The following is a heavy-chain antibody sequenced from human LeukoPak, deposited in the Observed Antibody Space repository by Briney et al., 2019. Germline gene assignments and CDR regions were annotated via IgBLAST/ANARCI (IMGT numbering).Heavy chain of an antibody. CDR3: ARDIELLWFGELPRDAFDI. CDR1: GYTFTSYY. V-gene: IGHV1-2*02. Sequence: ASVKVSCKASGYTFTSYYMHWVRQAPGQGLEWMGWINPNSGGTNYAQKFQGRVTMTRDTSISTAYMELSRLRSDDTAVYYCARDIELLWFGELPRDAFDIWGQGTMVTVSS. D-gene: IGHD3-10*01. CDR2: INPNSGGT. J-gene: IGHJ3*02.